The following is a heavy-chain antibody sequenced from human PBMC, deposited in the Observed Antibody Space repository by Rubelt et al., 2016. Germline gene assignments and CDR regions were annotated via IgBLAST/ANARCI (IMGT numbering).Heavy chain of an antibody. CDR2: IKSKTDGGTT. V-gene: IGHV3-15*07. D-gene: IGHD4-17*01. Sequence: VQLVESGGGVVQPGGSLRLSCTIFGLTFSNAWMNWVRQAPGKGLEWVGRIKSKTDGGTTDYAAPVKGRFTISRDDSKNTLYLQMNSLKTEDTAVYYCTHVYGDYYPYWGQGTLVTVSS. CDR3: THVYGDYYPY. J-gene: IGHJ4*02. CDR1: GLTFSNAW.